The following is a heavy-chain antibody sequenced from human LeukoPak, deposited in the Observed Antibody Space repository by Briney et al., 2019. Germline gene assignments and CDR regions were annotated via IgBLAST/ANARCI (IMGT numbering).Heavy chain of an antibody. V-gene: IGHV4-30-4*08. D-gene: IGHD2-2*01. CDR3: ASLYCSSTSCYWFDP. Sequence: LRLSCAASGFAVSSNYMSWIRQPPGKGLEWIGYIYYSGSTYYNPSLKSRVTISVDTSKNQFSLKLSSVTAADTAVYYCASLYCSSTSCYWFDPWGQGTLVTVSS. CDR1: GFAVSSNY. CDR2: IYYSGST. J-gene: IGHJ5*02.